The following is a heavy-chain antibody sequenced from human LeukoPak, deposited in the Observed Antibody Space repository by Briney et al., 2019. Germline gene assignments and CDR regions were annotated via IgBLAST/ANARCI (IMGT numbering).Heavy chain of an antibody. CDR3: ARGEFYYYL. CDR1: GYIFTSNS. Sequence: ASVSVSCKPSGYIFTSNSITWVRQASGQQLEWMGWISTFNGYTKYAQTLQGRITMTRDTSTRTLYLEMRNLRSDDTAVYFCARGEFYYYLWGQGTLVTASS. J-gene: IGHJ5*02. CDR2: ISTFNGYT. D-gene: IGHD3-16*01. V-gene: IGHV1-18*04.